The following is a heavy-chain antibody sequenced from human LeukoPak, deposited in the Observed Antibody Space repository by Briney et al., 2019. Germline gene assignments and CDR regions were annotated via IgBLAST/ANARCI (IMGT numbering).Heavy chain of an antibody. CDR3: ARDLVLVTGIAAAGSNYFDY. D-gene: IGHD6-25*01. CDR2: IYYSGST. Sequence: SETLSLTCTVAGGSISRGGYYWSWIRQHPGKGLEWIGYIYYSGSTYYNPSLKSRVTISVDTSKNQFSLKLSSVTAADTAVYYCARDLVLVTGIAAAGSNYFDYWGQGTLVTVSS. V-gene: IGHV4-31*03. J-gene: IGHJ4*02. CDR1: GGSISRGGYY.